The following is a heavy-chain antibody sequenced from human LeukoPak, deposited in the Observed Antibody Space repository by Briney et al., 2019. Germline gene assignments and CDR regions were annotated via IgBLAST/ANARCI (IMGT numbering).Heavy chain of an antibody. CDR2: INDDGGAT. J-gene: IGHJ6*03. Sequence: GGSLRLSCAASGFTFGDYCMHWIRQVPGKGPVWVSRINDDGGATNTAGFGKGRFIISRDNAKNVLYLQMDSLRAEDTAIYYCARGIPDFYFYMDVWSKGTTVSVSS. V-gene: IGHV3-74*01. CDR1: GFTFGDYC. CDR3: ARGIPDFYFYMDV. D-gene: IGHD2-21*01.